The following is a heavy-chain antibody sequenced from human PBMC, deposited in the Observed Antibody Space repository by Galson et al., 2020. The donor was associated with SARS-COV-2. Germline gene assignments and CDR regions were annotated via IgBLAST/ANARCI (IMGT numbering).Heavy chain of an antibody. J-gene: IGHJ6*02. CDR1: GYTFTSYD. V-gene: IGHV1-8*02. CDR2: MNPNSGNT. CDR3: ARSRRVSSSWYVSYYYYGMDV. D-gene: IGHD6-13*01. Sequence: ASVKVSCKASGYTFTSYDINWVRQATGQGLEWMGWMNPNSGNTGYAQKFQGRVTMTRNTSISTAYMELSSLRSEDTAVYYCARSRRVSSSWYVSYYYYGMDVWGQGTTVTVSS.